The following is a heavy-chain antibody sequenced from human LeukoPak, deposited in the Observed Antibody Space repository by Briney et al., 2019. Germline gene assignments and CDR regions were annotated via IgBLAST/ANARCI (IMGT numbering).Heavy chain of an antibody. CDR2: IYYSGRT. J-gene: IGHJ1*01. V-gene: IGHV4-39*01. D-gene: IGHD3-22*01. CDR3: ARRRYYDGSGYLE. CDR1: GDSVSRSDSY. Sequence: SETLSLTCSVSGDSVSRSDSYWDWIRQPPGKGLEWIGTIYYSGRTYYSPSLKSRVTMSVDPSNNQFSLNLRSVTAVDTAVYYCARRRYYDGSGYLEWGQGTLLSVSS.